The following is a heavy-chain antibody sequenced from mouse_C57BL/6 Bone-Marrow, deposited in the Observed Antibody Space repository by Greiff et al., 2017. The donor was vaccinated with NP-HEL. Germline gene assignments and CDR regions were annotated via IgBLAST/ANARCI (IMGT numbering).Heavy chain of an antibody. D-gene: IGHD1-2*01. J-gene: IGHJ4*01. V-gene: IGHV5S21*01. Sequence: EVKVEESGEGLVKPGGSLKLSCAASGFTFSSYAMSWVRQTPEKRLEWVAYISSGGDYIYYADTVKGRFTISRDNARNTLYLQMSSLKSEDTAMYYCTRLGPYYYGFMDYWGQGTSVTVSS. CDR1: GFTFSSYA. CDR2: ISSGGDYI. CDR3: TRLGPYYYGFMDY.